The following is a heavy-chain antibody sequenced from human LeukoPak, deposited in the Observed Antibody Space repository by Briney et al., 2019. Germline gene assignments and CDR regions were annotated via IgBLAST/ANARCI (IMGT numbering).Heavy chain of an antibody. Sequence: GGSLRLSCAASGFTFSSHWMTWVRQAPGEGLEWVAIISYDGNNKYYADSLKGRFIISRDNSKNTVYLQMNSLRTEDTAVYYCARDAWASGLQRGPQNWGQGTLVIVSS. CDR2: ISYDGNNK. V-gene: IGHV3-30*14. CDR3: ARDAWASGLQRGPQN. CDR1: GFTFSSHW. J-gene: IGHJ1*01. D-gene: IGHD1-26*01.